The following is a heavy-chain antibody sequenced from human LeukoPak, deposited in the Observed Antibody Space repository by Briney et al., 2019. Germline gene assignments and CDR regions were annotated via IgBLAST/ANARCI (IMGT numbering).Heavy chain of an antibody. CDR1: GGSISSYY. CDR2: IYTSGST. D-gene: IGHD6-13*01. J-gene: IGHJ6*02. CDR3: ARDEQQLVPRGMDV. V-gene: IGHV4-4*07. Sequence: SETLSLTCTVSGGSISSYYWSWIRQPAGKGLEWIGRIYTSGSTNYNPSLRSRVTMSVDTSKNQFSLKLSSVTAADTAVYYCARDEQQLVPRGMDVWGQGTTVTVSS.